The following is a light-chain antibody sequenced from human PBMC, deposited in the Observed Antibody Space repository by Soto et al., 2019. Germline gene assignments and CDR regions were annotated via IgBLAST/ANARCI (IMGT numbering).Light chain of an antibody. CDR3: SSYTSSSPL. CDR1: SSDVGDYNY. Sequence: QSALTQPASVSGSPGQSITISCTGTSSDVGDYNYVSWYQQHPGKAPKLMIYDVSNRPSGVSNRFSGSKSGNTAPLTISGLQAEDEADYYCSSYTSSSPLFGGGTKLTVL. J-gene: IGLJ2*01. V-gene: IGLV2-14*01. CDR2: DVS.